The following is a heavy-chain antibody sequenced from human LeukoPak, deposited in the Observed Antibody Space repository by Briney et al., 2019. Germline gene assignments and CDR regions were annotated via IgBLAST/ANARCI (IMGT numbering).Heavy chain of an antibody. CDR2: IYHSGST. J-gene: IGHJ1*01. D-gene: IGHD3-3*01. V-gene: IGHV4-38-2*02. CDR1: GYSISSGYY. Sequence: KPSETLSLTCTVSGYSISSGYYWGWIRRPPGKGLEWIGSIYHSGSTYYNPSLKSRVTISVDTSKNQFSLKLSSVTAADTAVYYCARGTAYDFWSGYHVFQHWGQGTLVTVSS. CDR3: ARGTAYDFWSGYHVFQH.